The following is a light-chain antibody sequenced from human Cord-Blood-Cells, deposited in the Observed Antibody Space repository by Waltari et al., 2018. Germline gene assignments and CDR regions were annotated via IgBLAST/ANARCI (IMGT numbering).Light chain of an antibody. CDR3: QSYDSSLSGWV. Sequence: QSVLTQPPSVSGAPGQRVTISCTGSSSNIGAGYDVHWYQQLPGTAPKLLIYGNSKRPSGVPDRFSGSKSGTSASLAITGLQAEDVADYYCQSYDSSLSGWVFGGGTKLTVL. J-gene: IGLJ3*02. V-gene: IGLV1-40*01. CDR2: GNS. CDR1: SSNIGAGYD.